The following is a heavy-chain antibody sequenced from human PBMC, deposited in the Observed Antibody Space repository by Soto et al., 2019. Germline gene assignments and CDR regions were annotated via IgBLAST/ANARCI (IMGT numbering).Heavy chain of an antibody. CDR1: GYTFTSYA. Sequence: ASVKVSCKASGYTFTSYAMHWVRQAPGQRLEWMGWINAGNGNTKYSQKFQGRVTITRDTSASTAYMELSSLRSEDTAVYYCARYYYDSSGYYGYWFDPWGQGTLVTV. CDR3: ARYYYDSSGYYGYWFDP. V-gene: IGHV1-3*01. D-gene: IGHD3-22*01. CDR2: INAGNGNT. J-gene: IGHJ5*02.